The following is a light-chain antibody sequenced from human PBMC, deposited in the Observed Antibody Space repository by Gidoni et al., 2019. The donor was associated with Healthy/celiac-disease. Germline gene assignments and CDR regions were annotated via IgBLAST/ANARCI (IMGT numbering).Light chain of an antibody. V-gene: IGKV1-6*01. CDR2: AAS. J-gene: IGKJ1*01. Sequence: AIQMTQSPSSLSASVGDRVTITCRASQGIRNDLGWYQQKPGKAPNLLIYAASSLPSGVTSRFSGSGSGTDFTLTISSLQPEDFATYYCLQDYNYPWPFGQGTQVEIK. CDR1: QGIRND. CDR3: LQDYNYPWP.